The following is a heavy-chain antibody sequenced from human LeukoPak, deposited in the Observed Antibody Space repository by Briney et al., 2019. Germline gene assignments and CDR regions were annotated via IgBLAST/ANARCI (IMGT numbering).Heavy chain of an antibody. Sequence: GESLKISCKGSGYSFTSYWIGWVRQMPGKGLEWMGIIYPGDSDTRYSPSFQGQVTISADKSISTAYLQWSSLKASDTAMYYCARQEIYYGSGSYSFDYWGRGTLVTVSS. J-gene: IGHJ4*02. CDR2: IYPGDSDT. V-gene: IGHV5-51*01. D-gene: IGHD3-10*01. CDR1: GYSFTSYW. CDR3: ARQEIYYGSGSYSFDY.